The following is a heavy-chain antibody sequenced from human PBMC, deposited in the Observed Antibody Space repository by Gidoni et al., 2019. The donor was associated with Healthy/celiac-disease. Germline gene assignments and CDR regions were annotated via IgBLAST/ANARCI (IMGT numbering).Heavy chain of an antibody. Sequence: QVQLVESGGGVVTPGRSLRLSCAASGFTFSSDGMHWVRQAPGKGLDWVAVISFDGNNKYYADSVKGRFTISSDKSKNTLYLQMNSLSAEDTAVYYCAQQQRCYGMDVWGQGTTVTVAS. CDR1: GFTFSSDG. CDR2: ISFDGNNK. CDR3: AQQQRCYGMDV. J-gene: IGHJ6*02. V-gene: IGHV3-30*18. D-gene: IGHD2-8*01.